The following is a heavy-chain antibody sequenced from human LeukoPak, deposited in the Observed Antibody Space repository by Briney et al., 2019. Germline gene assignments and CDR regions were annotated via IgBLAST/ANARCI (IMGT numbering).Heavy chain of an antibody. CDR1: GFTFSSYS. CDR2: ISSSSSTI. V-gene: IGHV3-48*04. D-gene: IGHD1-26*01. J-gene: IGHJ4*02. Sequence: GGSLRLSCAASGFTFSSYSMNWVRQAPGKGLEWVSYISSSSSTIYYADSVKGRFTISRDNAKNSLYLQMNSLRAEDTAVYYCAGPSLGATYYFDYWGQGTLVTVSS. CDR3: AGPSLGATYYFDY.